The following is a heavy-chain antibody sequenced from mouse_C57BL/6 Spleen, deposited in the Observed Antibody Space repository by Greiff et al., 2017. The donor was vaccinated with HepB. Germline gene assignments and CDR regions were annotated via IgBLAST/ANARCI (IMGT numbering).Heavy chain of an antibody. CDR2: IDPENGDT. Sequence: DVQLQESGAELVRPGASVKLSCTASGFNIKDDYMHWVKQRPEQGLEWIGWIDPENGDTEYASKFQGKATITADTSSNTAYLQLSSLTSEDTAVYYCTTRGNGYEADYWGQGTTLTVSS. CDR3: TTRGNGYEADY. V-gene: IGHV14-4*01. D-gene: IGHD2-2*01. J-gene: IGHJ2*01. CDR1: GFNIKDDY.